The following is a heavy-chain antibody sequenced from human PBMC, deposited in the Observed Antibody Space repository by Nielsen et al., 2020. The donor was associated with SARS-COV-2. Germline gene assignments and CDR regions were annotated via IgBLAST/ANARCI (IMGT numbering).Heavy chain of an antibody. D-gene: IGHD6-13*01. CDR2: INPSGGST. J-gene: IGHJ6*03. V-gene: IGHV1-46*01. CDR3: ARELTGIAAAGTYHYYYMDV. Sequence: WVRQAPGQGLEWMGIINPSGGSTSYAQKFQGRVTMTRDTSTSTVYMELSSLRSEDTAVYYCARELTGIAAAGTYHYYYMDVWGKGTTVTVSS.